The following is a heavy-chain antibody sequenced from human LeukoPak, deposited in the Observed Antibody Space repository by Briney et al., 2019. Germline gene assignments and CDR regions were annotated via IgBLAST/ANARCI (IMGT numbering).Heavy chain of an antibody. CDR1: GGSISGYY. CDR3: ARDLDYTYRWFDP. D-gene: IGHD4-11*01. Sequence: PSETLSLTCTVSGGSISGYYWSWIRQPDGKGLEWIGRIYTSGSTNYNTSLKSRVTMSVDTSKNQFSLKLRSVTAANPAVYYWARDLDYTYRWFDPWGQGTLVTVSS. V-gene: IGHV4-4*07. J-gene: IGHJ5*02. CDR2: IYTSGST.